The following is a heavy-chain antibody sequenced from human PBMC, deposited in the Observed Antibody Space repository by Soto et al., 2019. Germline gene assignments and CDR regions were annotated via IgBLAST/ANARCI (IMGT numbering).Heavy chain of an antibody. J-gene: IGHJ4*02. CDR1: GFTFDDYT. D-gene: IGHD1-26*01. V-gene: IGHV3-43*01. Sequence: PGGSLRLSCAASGFTFDDYTMHWVRQAPGKGLEWVSLISWDSSRTYYADSVKGRFTISRHNYKNSLYLQMNSLRTEDTALYYCAKEGGTMFFDSWGQGTPVTVSS. CDR2: ISWDSSRT. CDR3: AKEGGTMFFDS.